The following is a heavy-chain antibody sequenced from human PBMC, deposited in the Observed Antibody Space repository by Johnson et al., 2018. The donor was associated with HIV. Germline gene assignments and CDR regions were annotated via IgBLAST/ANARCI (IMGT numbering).Heavy chain of an antibody. Sequence: VQLVESGGGLVKPGGSLRLSCAASGFSFSDYYMTWIRQAPGKGLEWVSVIYSGGRTYYADSVKGRFTISRDNAKNSLYLQMNSLRAGDTAVYYCARGPSVVTLHAFDLWGQGTLVTVSS. CDR2: IYSGGRT. V-gene: IGHV3-66*01. J-gene: IGHJ3*01. CDR3: ARGPSVVTLHAFDL. D-gene: IGHD4-23*01. CDR1: GFSFSDYY.